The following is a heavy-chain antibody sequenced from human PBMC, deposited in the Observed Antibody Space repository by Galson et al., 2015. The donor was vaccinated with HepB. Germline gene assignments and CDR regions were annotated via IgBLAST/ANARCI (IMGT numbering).Heavy chain of an antibody. CDR1: GFTFSSYA. Sequence: SCAASGFTFSSYAMDWVRQAPGKGLEGVSGISGSGGRTSYADSVKGRFTISRDNSKNTLYLQMNSLRAEDTAVYYCAKDYDYDRSAYSHWGQGTLVTVSS. J-gene: IGHJ4*02. CDR2: ISGSGGRT. CDR3: AKDYDYDRSAYSH. V-gene: IGHV3-23*01. D-gene: IGHD3-22*01.